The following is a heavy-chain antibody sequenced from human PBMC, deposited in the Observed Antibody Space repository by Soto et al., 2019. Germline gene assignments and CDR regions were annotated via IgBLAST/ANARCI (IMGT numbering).Heavy chain of an antibody. D-gene: IGHD6-19*01. J-gene: IGHJ6*02. CDR2: IIPIFGTA. V-gene: IGHV1-69*13. CDR3: AKVRYSSPMGYYYGMDV. Sequence: SVKVSCKASRVAFSKFIVTWVRQAPGLGLEWVGGIIPIFGTANYAQKFQGRVTITADESTSTSYMEVNNLRSEDTAVYYCAKVRYSSPMGYYYGMDVWGQGTTVPVSS. CDR1: RVAFSKFI.